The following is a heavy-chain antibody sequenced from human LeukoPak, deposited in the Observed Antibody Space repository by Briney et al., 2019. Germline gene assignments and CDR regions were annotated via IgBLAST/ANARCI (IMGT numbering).Heavy chain of an antibody. CDR3: ATGYGSGSYYKGGSLAY. J-gene: IGHJ4*02. V-gene: IGHV1-69*13. CDR2: IIPIFGTA. D-gene: IGHD3-10*01. Sequence: SVKVSCKASGGTFSSYGISWVRQAPGQGLEWMGGIIPIFGTANYAQKFQGRVTITADESTSTAYMELSSLRSEDTAVYYCATGYGSGSYYKGGSLAYWGQGTLVTVSS. CDR1: GGTFSSYG.